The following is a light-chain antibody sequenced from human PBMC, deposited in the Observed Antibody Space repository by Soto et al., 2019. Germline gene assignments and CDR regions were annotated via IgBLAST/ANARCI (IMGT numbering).Light chain of an antibody. CDR3: QSYDSSLSGVV. Sequence: QSALTQPPSVSGAPGQRVTISCTGSSSNIGAGYDVHWYQQLPGTAPKVFIYGNINRPSGVPDRFSGSKSGTSASLAITGLQAEDEADYYCQSYDSSLSGVVFGGGTKLTVL. J-gene: IGLJ2*01. CDR1: SSNIGAGYD. V-gene: IGLV1-40*01. CDR2: GNI.